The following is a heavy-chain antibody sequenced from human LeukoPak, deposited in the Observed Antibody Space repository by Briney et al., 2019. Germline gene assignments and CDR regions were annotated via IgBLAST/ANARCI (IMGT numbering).Heavy chain of an antibody. CDR1: GGSITSGGYS. J-gene: IGHJ4*02. V-gene: IGHV4-30-2*01. CDR3: TRGGPAAFFDY. D-gene: IGHD6-13*01. Sequence: SQTLSLTCAVSGGSITSGGYSWTWLRQPPGKGLEWIGYIYYSGSTYYNPSLKSRVTISVDMSKNQFSLKLSSVTAADTAVYFCTRGGPAAFFDYWGQGTLVTVSS. CDR2: IYYSGST.